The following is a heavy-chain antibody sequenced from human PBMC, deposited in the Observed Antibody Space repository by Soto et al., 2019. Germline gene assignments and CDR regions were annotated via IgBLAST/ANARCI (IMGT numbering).Heavy chain of an antibody. CDR2: IYYSGST. D-gene: IGHD6-13*01. J-gene: IGHJ5*02. Sequence: SETLSLTCTVSGGSISSGDYYWSWIRQPPGKGLEWIGYIYYSGSTNYNPSLKSRVTISVDTSKNQFSLKLSSVTAADTAVYYCARGGAAAGSNWFDPWGQGTLVTVSS. V-gene: IGHV4-30-4*01. CDR1: GGSISSGDYY. CDR3: ARGGAAAGSNWFDP.